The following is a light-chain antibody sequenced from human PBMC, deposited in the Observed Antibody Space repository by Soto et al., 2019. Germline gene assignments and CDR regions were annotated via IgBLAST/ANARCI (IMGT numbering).Light chain of an antibody. V-gene: IGKV1-5*01. CDR1: QSISDS. Sequence: DIQMTQSPSTLSPSVGDRVTITCRASQSISDSLAWYQQKPGKAPYLLISDASSLEGGVPVRFSGSGSGTEFTLTISSMQPDDFATYYCQQYNGYSRTFGQGTKV. CDR3: QQYNGYSRT. CDR2: DAS. J-gene: IGKJ1*01.